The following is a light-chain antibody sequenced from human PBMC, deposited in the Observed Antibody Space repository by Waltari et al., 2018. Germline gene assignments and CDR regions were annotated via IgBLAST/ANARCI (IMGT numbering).Light chain of an antibody. CDR1: TSDVGTFDL. CDR2: EVI. J-gene: IGLJ1*01. V-gene: IGLV2-23*02. CDR3: CSYAGLGTYV. Sequence: QSALTQPASVSGTPGQSITISCTGPTSDVGTFDLVSWFQHHPGKAPKLLICEVIKRPSGVSSRFSGSKSGSTASLTISGLQPDDEADYYCCSYAGLGTYVFGSGTKVTVL.